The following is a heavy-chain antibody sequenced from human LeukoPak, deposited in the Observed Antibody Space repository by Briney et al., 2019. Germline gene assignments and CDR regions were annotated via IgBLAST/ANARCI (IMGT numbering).Heavy chain of an antibody. Sequence: GESLKISCKGSGYSFTSYWIGWVRQMPGKGLEWMEIIYPGDSDTRYSPSFQGQVTISADKSISTAYLQWSSLKASDTAMYYCATGRQWLLFDFDYWGQGTLVTVSS. CDR2: IYPGDSDT. CDR3: ATGRQWLLFDFDY. J-gene: IGHJ4*02. V-gene: IGHV5-51*01. CDR1: GYSFTSYW. D-gene: IGHD3-3*01.